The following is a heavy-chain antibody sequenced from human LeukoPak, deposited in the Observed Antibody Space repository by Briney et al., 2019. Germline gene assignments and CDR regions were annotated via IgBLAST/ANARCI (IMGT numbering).Heavy chain of an antibody. CDR2: ISYDGSNK. CDR3: ASDGGYCSGGSCYSSGQPPY. CDR1: GFTFSSYT. D-gene: IGHD2-15*01. V-gene: IGHV3-30*04. Sequence: GGSLRLSRAASGFTFSSYTMHWVRQAPGKGLEWVALISYDGSNKYYADSVKGRFTISRDNAKNSLYLQMNSLRAEDTAVYYCASDGGYCSGGSCYSSGQPPYWGQGTLVTVSS. J-gene: IGHJ4*02.